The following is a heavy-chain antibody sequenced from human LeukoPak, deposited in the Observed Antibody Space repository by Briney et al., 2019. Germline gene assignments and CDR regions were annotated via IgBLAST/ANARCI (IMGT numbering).Heavy chain of an antibody. CDR1: GFTFSSYA. D-gene: IGHD3-22*01. CDR3: ARDLSDSSGYYYFDY. J-gene: IGHJ4*02. V-gene: IGHV3-23*01. Sequence: GGSLRLSCAASGFTFSSYAMSWVRQAPGKGLEWVSAISGSGGSTYYADSVKDRFTISGDNAKNSLYLQMNSLRAEDTAVYYCARDLSDSSGYYYFDYWGQGTLVTVSS. CDR2: ISGSGGST.